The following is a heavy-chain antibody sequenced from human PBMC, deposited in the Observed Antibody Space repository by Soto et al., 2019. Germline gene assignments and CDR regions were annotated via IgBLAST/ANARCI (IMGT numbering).Heavy chain of an antibody. CDR1: GFTFSSYA. CDR3: ARPDCSGTGCHLIQY. V-gene: IGHV3-21*06. Sequence: GGSLRLSCAASGFTFSSYAMSWVRQAPGKGLEWVSFISYSSTDIRYADSVKGRFTISRDNAKNSLYLQMNNLRAEDMAVYYCARPDCSGTGCHLIQYWGQGTLVT. D-gene: IGHD2-2*01. J-gene: IGHJ1*01. CDR2: ISYSSTDI.